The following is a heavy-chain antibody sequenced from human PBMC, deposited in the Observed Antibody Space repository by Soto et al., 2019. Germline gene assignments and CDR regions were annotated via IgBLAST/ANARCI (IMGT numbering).Heavy chain of an antibody. CDR1: GFTFSSYG. V-gene: IGHV3-33*01. CDR3: ARVQSQNYDFWSGYYREYYFDY. CDR2: IWYDGSNK. D-gene: IGHD3-3*01. Sequence: GGSLRLSCAASGFTFSSYGMHWVRQAPGKGLEWVAVIWYDGSNKYYADSVKGRFTISRDNSKNTLYLQMNSLRAEDTAVYYCARVQSQNYDFWSGYYREYYFDYWGQGTLVTVSS. J-gene: IGHJ4*02.